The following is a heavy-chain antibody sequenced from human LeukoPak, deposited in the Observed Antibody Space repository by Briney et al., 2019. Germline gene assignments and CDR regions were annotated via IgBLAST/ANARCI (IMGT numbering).Heavy chain of an antibody. CDR2: IYYSGNT. CDR1: GVSISSSNSY. CDR3: ARDRGYAFDI. Sequence: SETLSLTCTVPGVSISSSNSYWGWIRQPPGKGLEWIGSIYYSGNTYYNASLKSQVSISIDTSKNQFSLRLTSVTAADTAVYYCARDRGYAFDIWGQGTMVTVSS. V-gene: IGHV4-39*02. J-gene: IGHJ3*02.